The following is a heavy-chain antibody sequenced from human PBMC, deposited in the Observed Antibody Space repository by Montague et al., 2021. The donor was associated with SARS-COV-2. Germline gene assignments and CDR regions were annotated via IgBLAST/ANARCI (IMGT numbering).Heavy chain of an antibody. CDR1: GFTVNSNY. Sequence: SLRLSCAASGFTVNSNYMSWVRQAPGKGLEWVSFISGSSSTKYYADSVKGRFTISRDNAKNSLYLQMNSLRDDDTAEYYCTRKFASWGQGTLVTVSS. CDR2: ISGSSSTK. J-gene: IGHJ4*02. CDR3: TRKFAS. V-gene: IGHV3-48*02.